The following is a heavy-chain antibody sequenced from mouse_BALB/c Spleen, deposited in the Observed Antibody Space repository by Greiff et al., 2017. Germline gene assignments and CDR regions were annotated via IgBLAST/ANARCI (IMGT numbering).Heavy chain of an antibody. CDR3: ARSNWGWFAY. J-gene: IGHJ3*01. CDR1: GYSITSDYA. V-gene: IGHV3-2*02. D-gene: IGHD4-1*01. Sequence: EVKLMESGPGLVKPSQSLSLTCTVTGYSITSDYAWNWIRQFPGNKLEWMGYISYSGSTSYNPSLKSRISITRDTSKNQFFLQLNSVTTEDTATYYCARSNWGWFAYWGQGTLVTVSA. CDR2: ISYSGST.